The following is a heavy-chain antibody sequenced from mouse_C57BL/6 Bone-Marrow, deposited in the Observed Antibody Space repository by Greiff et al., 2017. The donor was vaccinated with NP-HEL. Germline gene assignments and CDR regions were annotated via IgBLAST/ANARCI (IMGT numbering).Heavy chain of an antibody. V-gene: IGHV14-3*01. CDR3: ARNYGSVFDY. J-gene: IGHJ2*01. Sequence: VQLQQSVAELVRPGASVKLSCTASGFNIKNTYMHWVKQRPEQGLEWIGRIDPANGNTITADTSSNTAYLQLSSLTSEDTAIYYCARNYGSVFDYWGQGTTLTVSS. D-gene: IGHD1-1*01. CDR2: IDPANGN. CDR1: GFNIKNTY.